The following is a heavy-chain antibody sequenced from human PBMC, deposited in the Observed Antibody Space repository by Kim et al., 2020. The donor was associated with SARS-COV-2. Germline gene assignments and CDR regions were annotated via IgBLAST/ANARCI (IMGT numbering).Heavy chain of an antibody. CDR3: ARRRLPEAHFNWFDP. Sequence: SVKVSCKASGDSFYSYAINWARQAPGQGLEWMGGIIPVFGTANYAQRFQGRVTITADESTNTAYMELSSLRSEDTAVYYCARRRLPEAHFNWFDPCGQGTLVTVSS. CDR1: GDSFYSYA. CDR2: IIPVFGTA. J-gene: IGHJ5*02. V-gene: IGHV1-69*13.